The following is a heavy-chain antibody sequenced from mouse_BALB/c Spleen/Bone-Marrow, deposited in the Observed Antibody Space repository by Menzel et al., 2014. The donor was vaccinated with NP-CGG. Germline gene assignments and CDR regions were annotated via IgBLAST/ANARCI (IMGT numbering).Heavy chain of an antibody. CDR2: IYPGDGDT. V-gene: IGHV1-87*01. CDR1: GYTFTNYW. Sequence: QVQLKDSGAELARPGTSVKLSCKTSGYTFTNYWMQWIKQRPGQGLEWIGTIYPGDGDTRYTQKFKGKATLTADKSSSTAYMQLSSLASEDSAVYYCARSNYPYAMDYWGQGTSVTVST. D-gene: IGHD2-5*01. J-gene: IGHJ4*01. CDR3: ARSNYPYAMDY.